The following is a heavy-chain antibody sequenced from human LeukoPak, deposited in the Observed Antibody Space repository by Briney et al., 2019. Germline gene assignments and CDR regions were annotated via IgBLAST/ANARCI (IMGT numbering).Heavy chain of an antibody. CDR2: ISSSGSTI. V-gene: IGHV3-11*04. J-gene: IGHJ1*01. CDR3: AREPSGTGYYDSSGYYPSLYFQR. Sequence: GGSLRLSCAASGFTFSDYYMSWIRQAPGKGLEWVSYISSSGSTIYYADSVKGRFTISRDNAKNSLYLQMNSLRAEDTAVYYCAREPSGTGYYDSSGYYPSLYFQRWGQGTLVTVSS. CDR1: GFTFSDYY. D-gene: IGHD3-22*01.